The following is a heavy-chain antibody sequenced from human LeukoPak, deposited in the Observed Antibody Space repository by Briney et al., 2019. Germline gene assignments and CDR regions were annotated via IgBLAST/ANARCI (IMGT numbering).Heavy chain of an antibody. D-gene: IGHD6-19*01. CDR3: AIGLGYSSGWYFDY. J-gene: IGHJ4*02. CDR1: GFTVSSNY. Sequence: GGSLRLSCAASGFTVSSNYMSWVRQAPGKGLEWVSVIYSGGSTYYADSVKGRFTISRDNSKNTLYLQMNSLRAEDTAVYYCAIGLGYSSGWYFDYWGQGTLVTVSS. V-gene: IGHV3-66*02. CDR2: IYSGGST.